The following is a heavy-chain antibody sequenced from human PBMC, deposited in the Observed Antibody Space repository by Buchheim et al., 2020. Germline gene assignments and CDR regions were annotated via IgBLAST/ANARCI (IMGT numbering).Heavy chain of an antibody. CDR2: IYPGDSST. D-gene: IGHD2-2*01. V-gene: IGHV5-51*01. CDR1: GYSFTNYW. Sequence: EVQLVQSGVEVKKPGESLKISCKGSGYSFTNYWIGWVRQMPGKGLEWMAMIYPGDSSTKYSPSFQAQVTLSAVKSISTAHLQWSSLKASDTAMYFCARARGYCSTSSCYDFDYWGQGT. CDR3: ARARGYCSTSSCYDFDY. J-gene: IGHJ4*02.